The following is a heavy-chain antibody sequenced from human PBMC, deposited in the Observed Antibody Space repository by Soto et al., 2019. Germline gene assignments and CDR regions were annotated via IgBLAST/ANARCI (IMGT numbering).Heavy chain of an antibody. D-gene: IGHD3-3*01. CDR1: GYTFSTYA. J-gene: IGHJ4*02. Sequence: GGSLRLSCAAYGYTFSTYAMSWVRQAPGKGLEWVSTISAGGGTTYYADSVKGRFTISRDNSKNTLYLQMNSLRAEDTAVYYCAKDLYYDFWSGYYTAEIGYWGQGTLVTVSS. CDR3: AKDLYYDFWSGYYTAEIGY. V-gene: IGHV3-23*01. CDR2: ISAGGGTT.